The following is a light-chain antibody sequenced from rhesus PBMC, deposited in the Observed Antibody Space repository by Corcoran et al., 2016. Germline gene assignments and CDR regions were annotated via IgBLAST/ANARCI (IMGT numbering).Light chain of an antibody. CDR1: QDISNN. J-gene: IGKJ1*01. Sequence: DIQMTQSPSSLSASVGDRVTITCQASQDISNNLAWYQQKPGKVPKLLIYAAYPLQSGVPSRFSGSGSGTDFTCPISSLQPEEFATYYCQRGCSIPWTFGQGTKVEIE. V-gene: IGKV1S17*01. CDR2: AAY. CDR3: QRGCSIPWT.